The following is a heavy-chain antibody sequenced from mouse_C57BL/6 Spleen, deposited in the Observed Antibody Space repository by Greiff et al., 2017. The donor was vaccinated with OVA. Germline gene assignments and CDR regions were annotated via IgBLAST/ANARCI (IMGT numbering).Heavy chain of an antibody. CDR1: GYTFTSYG. V-gene: IGHV1-81*01. CDR2: IYPRSGNT. J-gene: IGHJ2*01. D-gene: IGHD2-5*01. CDR3: ARGNSNYPFDY. Sequence: QVQLQQSGAELARPGASVKLSCKASGYTFTSYGISWVKQRPGQGLEWIGEIYPRSGNTYYNEKFKGKATLTADKSSSTAYMELRSLTSEDSAVYFCARGNSNYPFDYWGQGTTLTVSS.